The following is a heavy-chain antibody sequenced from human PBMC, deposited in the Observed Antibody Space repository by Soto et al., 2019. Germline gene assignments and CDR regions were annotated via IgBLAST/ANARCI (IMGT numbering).Heavy chain of an antibody. Sequence: GGSLRLSCAASGFTFSNAWMNWVRQAPGKGLEWVGRIKSKTDGGTTDYAAPVKGRFTISRDDSKNTLYLQMNSLKTEDTAVYYCTTVSGYPIQLWSHPCYYYYYGMDVWGQGTTVTVS. V-gene: IGHV3-15*07. CDR3: TTVSGYPIQLWSHPCYYYYYGMDV. D-gene: IGHD5-18*01. CDR2: IKSKTDGGTT. J-gene: IGHJ6*02. CDR1: GFTFSNAW.